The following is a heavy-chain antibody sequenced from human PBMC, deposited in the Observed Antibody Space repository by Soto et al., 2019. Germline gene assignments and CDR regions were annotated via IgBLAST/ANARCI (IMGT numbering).Heavy chain of an antibody. D-gene: IGHD1-7*01. J-gene: IGHJ4*02. CDR1: GGSFTSNNW. CDR3: ASRDPGTSVDY. Sequence: QVQLQESGPGLVKPSGTLSLTCAVSGGSFTSNNWWTWFRQPPGQGLEWIGETYRTGSTNYNPSLKSRVTISLDRSENQSSLQVTSLTAADTAVYSCASRDPGTSVDYWGQGTLVTVSS. V-gene: IGHV4-4*02. CDR2: TYRTGST.